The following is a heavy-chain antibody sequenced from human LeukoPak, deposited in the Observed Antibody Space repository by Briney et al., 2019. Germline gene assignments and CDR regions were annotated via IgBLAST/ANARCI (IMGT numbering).Heavy chain of an antibody. CDR2: IYPGDSDT. J-gene: IGHJ4*02. CDR1: GYSFTSYW. Sequence: GESLKISCKGSGYSFTSYWIGWVRQMPGKGLEWMGIIYPGDSDTRYSPSFQGQVTTSADKSISTAYLQWSSLKASDTAMYYCARLIYSSSWYGPYFDYWGQGTLVTVSS. CDR3: ARLIYSSSWYGPYFDY. D-gene: IGHD6-13*01. V-gene: IGHV5-51*01.